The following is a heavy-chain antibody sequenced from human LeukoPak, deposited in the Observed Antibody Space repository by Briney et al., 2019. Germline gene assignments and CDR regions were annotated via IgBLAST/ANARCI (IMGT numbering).Heavy chain of an antibody. V-gene: IGHV4-61*05. Sequence: PSETLSLTCTVSGGSISSSSYYWGWIRQPPGKGLEWIGYIYYSGSTNYNPSLKSRVTISVDTSKNQFSLQLSSVTAADTAVYYCARGPVVQWLSKLRGPPAESFQHWGQGTLVTVSS. CDR1: GGSISSSSYY. CDR2: IYYSGST. J-gene: IGHJ1*01. CDR3: ARGPVVQWLSKLRGPPAESFQH. D-gene: IGHD6-19*01.